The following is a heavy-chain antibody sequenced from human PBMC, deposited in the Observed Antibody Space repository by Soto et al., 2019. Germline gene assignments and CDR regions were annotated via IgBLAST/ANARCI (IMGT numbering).Heavy chain of an antibody. CDR2: IIPIFGTA. CDR1: GGTFSSYA. CDR3: ARAFSSSGYPKHFDY. D-gene: IGHD3-22*01. J-gene: IGHJ4*02. Sequence: SVKVSCKASGGTFSSYAISWVRQAPGQGLEWMGGIIPIFGTANYAQKFQGRVTITADESTSTAYMELSSLRSEDTAVYYCARAFSSSGYPKHFDYWGQGTLVTVSS. V-gene: IGHV1-69*13.